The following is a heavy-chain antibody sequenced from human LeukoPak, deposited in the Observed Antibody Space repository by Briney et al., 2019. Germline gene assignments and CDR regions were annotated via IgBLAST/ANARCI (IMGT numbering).Heavy chain of an antibody. CDR1: GFSLSGSW. V-gene: IGHV3-74*01. CDR2: SKYDGSTK. D-gene: IGHD2/OR15-2a*01. Sequence: GGSLRLSCEASGFSLSGSWMHWVRQAPGKGLMWVSQSKYDGSTKSYAASVRGRFTISRDNAKNTLYLHMDSLRAEDTAVYYCARSVYFHNWGQGTMVVVSA. J-gene: IGHJ3*01. CDR3: ARSVYFHN.